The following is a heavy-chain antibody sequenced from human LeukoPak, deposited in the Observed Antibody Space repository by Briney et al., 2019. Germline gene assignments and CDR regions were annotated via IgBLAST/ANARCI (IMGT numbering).Heavy chain of an antibody. V-gene: IGHV3-23*01. J-gene: IGHJ4*02. Sequence: PGGSLRLSCAASGFTFSSYAMTWVRQAPGKGLEWVSGIRGSGDGTFYADSVKGRFTISRDNAKNTLYLQMNSLRAEDTAVYYCARDRSGNYLYWGQGTLVTVSS. CDR1: GFTFSSYA. D-gene: IGHD1-26*01. CDR3: ARDRSGNYLY. CDR2: IRGSGDGT.